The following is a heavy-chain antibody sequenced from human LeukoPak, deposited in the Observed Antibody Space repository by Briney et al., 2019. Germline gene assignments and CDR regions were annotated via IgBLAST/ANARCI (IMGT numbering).Heavy chain of an antibody. D-gene: IGHD4-17*01. CDR2: IKKDGSER. Sequence: GGSLRLSCAASGFSFGSYWMTWVRQAPGMGLEWVANIKKDGSERYYVDSVKGRFTISRDNAKNSLYLQVNSLRAEDTAVYYCARDSGYGDYESFDYWGQGTLVTVSS. CDR1: GFSFGSYW. CDR3: ARDSGYGDYESFDY. V-gene: IGHV3-7*01. J-gene: IGHJ4*02.